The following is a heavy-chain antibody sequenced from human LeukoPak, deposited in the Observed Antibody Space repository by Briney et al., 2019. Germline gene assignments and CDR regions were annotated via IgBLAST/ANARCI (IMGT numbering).Heavy chain of an antibody. CDR3: ARIRSNSWPPFPDH. CDR2: INPNSGGT. J-gene: IGHJ5*02. D-gene: IGHD2/OR15-2a*01. CDR1: GYTFTGYY. V-gene: IGHV1-2*02. Sequence: RASVKVSCKASGYTFTGYYMHWVRQAPGQGLEWMGWINPNSGGTNYAQKFQGRVTMTRDTSISTAYMELSRLRSDDTAVIYCARIRSNSWPPFPDHWGQGTLLIVSS.